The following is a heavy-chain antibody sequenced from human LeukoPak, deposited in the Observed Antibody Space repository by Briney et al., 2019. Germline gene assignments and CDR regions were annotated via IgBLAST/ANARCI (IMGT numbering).Heavy chain of an antibody. CDR3: ARKQNYYFDY. V-gene: IGHV4-34*01. CDR1: GGSFSGYY. Sequence: SETLSLTCAVYGGSFSGYYWSWIRQPPGKGLEWIGEINNSGSTNYHPSLTSRVTISVDTSKNQFSLKLSSVTAADTAVYYFARKQNYYFDYLVQGTLVAVSS. CDR2: INNSGST. J-gene: IGHJ4*02. D-gene: IGHD1-7*01.